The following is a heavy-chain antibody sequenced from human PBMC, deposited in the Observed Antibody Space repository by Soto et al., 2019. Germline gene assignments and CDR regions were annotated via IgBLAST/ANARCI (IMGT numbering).Heavy chain of an antibody. CDR1: GYTFTGYY. CDR3: ARDDAFDI. Sequence: ASVKVSCKASGYTFTGYYIHWVRQAPGQGLEWMGWINPNGGGTNYAQKFQGRVSMTRDTSISTVFMDLSRLISDDTAIYYCARDDAFDIWGQGTLVT. CDR2: INPNGGGT. J-gene: IGHJ3*02. V-gene: IGHV1-2*02.